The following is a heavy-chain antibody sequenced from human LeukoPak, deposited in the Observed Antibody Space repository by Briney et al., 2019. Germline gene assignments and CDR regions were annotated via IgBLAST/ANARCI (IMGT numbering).Heavy chain of an antibody. J-gene: IGHJ4*02. Sequence: SETLSLTCAVSGGSISSSNWWSWVRQPPGKGLEWIGEIYHSGSTNYNPSLKSRVTISVDKSKNQFSLKLSSVTAADTAVYYCARIYCSGGSCYAFDYWGQGTLVTVSS. CDR1: GGSISSSNW. V-gene: IGHV4-4*02. CDR2: IYHSGST. D-gene: IGHD2-15*01. CDR3: ARIYCSGGSCYAFDY.